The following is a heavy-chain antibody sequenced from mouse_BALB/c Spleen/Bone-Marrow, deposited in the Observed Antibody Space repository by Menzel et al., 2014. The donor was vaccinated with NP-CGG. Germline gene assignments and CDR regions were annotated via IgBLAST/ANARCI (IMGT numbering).Heavy chain of an antibody. V-gene: IGHV1-5*01. CDR2: IYPGNSDT. J-gene: IGHJ2*01. CDR1: GYTFTSYW. D-gene: IGHD3-1*01. CDR3: TTLARNYFDY. Sequence: QLQQSGTVLARPGASVKMSCKASGYTFTSYWMHWVKQRPGQGLEWIGTIYPGNSDTTYNQKFKGKAKLTAVTSTSTAYMELSSLTNEDSAVYYCTTLARNYFDYWGQGTTHTVSS.